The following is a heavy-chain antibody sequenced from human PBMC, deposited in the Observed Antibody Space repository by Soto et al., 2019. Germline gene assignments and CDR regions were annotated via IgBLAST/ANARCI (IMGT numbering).Heavy chain of an antibody. J-gene: IGHJ6*02. Sequence: QVQLVESGGGVVQPGRSLRVSCAASGFTFTRYGMHWVRQAPGKGLEWVAGIWYDGRNEFYADSVKGRFTISRDNSKNTLFLQMNSLRVEDTAVYYCARDQIGSSYVHFYYGMAVWGQGTTVTVSS. CDR3: ARDQIGSSYVHFYYGMAV. D-gene: IGHD1-26*01. V-gene: IGHV3-33*01. CDR2: IWYDGRNE. CDR1: GFTFTRYG.